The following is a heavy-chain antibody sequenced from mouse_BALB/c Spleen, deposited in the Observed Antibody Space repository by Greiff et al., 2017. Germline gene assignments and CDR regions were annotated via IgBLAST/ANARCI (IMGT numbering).Heavy chain of an antibody. CDR1: GFSLTSYG. CDR3: AQMGYYGSTYYFDY. CDR2: IWRGGST. D-gene: IGHD1-1*01. Sequence: QVQLKESGPSLVQPSQSLSITCTVSGFSLTSYGVHWVRQSPGKGLEWLGVIWRGGSTDYNAAFMSRLSITKDNSKSQVFFKMNSLQADDTAIYYCAQMGYYGSTYYFDYWGQGTTLTVSS. J-gene: IGHJ2*01. V-gene: IGHV2-5-1*01.